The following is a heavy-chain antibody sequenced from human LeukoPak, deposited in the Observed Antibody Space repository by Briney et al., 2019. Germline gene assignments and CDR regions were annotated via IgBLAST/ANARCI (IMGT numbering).Heavy chain of an antibody. V-gene: IGHV1-18*01. CDR2: ISAYNGNT. CDR3: ARDNSMRDTAWWFDP. CDR1: GYTFTSYG. J-gene: IGHJ5*02. D-gene: IGHD2-21*02. Sequence: ASVKVSCKASGYTFTSYGISWVRQAPGQGLEWMGWISAYNGNTNYAQKFQDRVIMTRDMSTSTDYMELSSLRSEDTAVYYCARDNSMRDTAWWFDPWGQGTLVTVSS.